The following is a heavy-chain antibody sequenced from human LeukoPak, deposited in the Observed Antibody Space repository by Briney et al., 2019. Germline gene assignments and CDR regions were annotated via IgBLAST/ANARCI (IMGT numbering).Heavy chain of an antibody. V-gene: IGHV3-30-3*01. CDR2: ISYDESDE. CDR3: AVAYGGYDWEGGFDY. D-gene: IGHD5-12*01. J-gene: IGHJ4*02. Sequence: GRSLRLSCAASGFTFSSYAMHWVRQAPGKGLEWVAVISYDESDEYYADSVKGRFTVSRDNSKNMLYLQMNSLRAEDMAVYYCAVAYGGYDWEGGFDYWGQGTLVTVSS. CDR1: GFTFSSYA.